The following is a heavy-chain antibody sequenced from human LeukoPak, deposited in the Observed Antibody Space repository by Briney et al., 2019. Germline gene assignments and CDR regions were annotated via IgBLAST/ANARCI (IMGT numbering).Heavy chain of an antibody. Sequence: GGSLRLSCAASGFTFSSYDMHWVRQATGKGLEWVSAIGTAGDPYYPGSVKGRFTISRENAKNSLYLQMNSLRAEDTAVYYCARAAVVVVASIPWFDPWGQGTLVTVSS. D-gene: IGHD2-15*01. V-gene: IGHV3-13*05. J-gene: IGHJ5*02. CDR1: GFTFSSYD. CDR2: IGTAGDP. CDR3: ARAAVVVVASIPWFDP.